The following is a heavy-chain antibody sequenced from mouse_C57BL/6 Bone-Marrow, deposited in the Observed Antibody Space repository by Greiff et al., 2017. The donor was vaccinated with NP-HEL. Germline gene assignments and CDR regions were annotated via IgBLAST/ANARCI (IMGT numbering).Heavy chain of an antibody. CDR3: ARGGIYYDYAWFAY. D-gene: IGHD2-4*01. V-gene: IGHV1-54*01. J-gene: IGHJ3*01. CDR2: INPGSGGT. CDR1: GYAFTNYL. Sequence: LQESGAELVRPGTSVKVSCKASGYAFTNYLIEWVKQRPGQGLEWIGVINPGSGGTNYNEKVKGKATLTADKSSSTAYMQLSSLTSEDSAVYFCARGGIYYDYAWFAYWGQGTLVTVSA.